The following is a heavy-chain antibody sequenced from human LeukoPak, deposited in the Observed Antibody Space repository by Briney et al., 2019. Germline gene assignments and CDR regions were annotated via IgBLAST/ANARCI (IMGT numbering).Heavy chain of an antibody. D-gene: IGHD1-26*01. Sequence: SETLSLTCAVYGGSFSGYYWSWIRQPPGKGLEWIGEINHSGSTNYNPSLKSRVTISVDTSKNQFSLKLSSVTAADTAVYYCARSRSGSYNDAFDIWGQGTMVTVSS. CDR1: GGSFSGYY. CDR3: ARSRSGSYNDAFDI. J-gene: IGHJ3*02. CDR2: INHSGST. V-gene: IGHV4-34*01.